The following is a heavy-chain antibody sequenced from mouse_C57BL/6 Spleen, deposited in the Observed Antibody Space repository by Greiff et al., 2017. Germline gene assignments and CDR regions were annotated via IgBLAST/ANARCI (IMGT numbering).Heavy chain of an antibody. V-gene: IGHV3-1*01. CDR1: GYSITSGYD. J-gene: IGHJ2*01. D-gene: IGHD1-1*01. CDR2: ISYSGST. CDR3: ARADYYGRSPTFDY. Sequence: EVQLQESGPGMVKPSQSLSLTCTVTGYSITSGYDWHWIRHFPGNKLEWMGYISYSGSTNYNPSRKSRISITHDTSKNHFFLKLNSVTTEDTATYYCARADYYGRSPTFDYWGQGATRTVSS.